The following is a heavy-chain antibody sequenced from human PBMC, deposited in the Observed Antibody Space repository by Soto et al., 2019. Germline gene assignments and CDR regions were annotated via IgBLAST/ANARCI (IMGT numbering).Heavy chain of an antibody. Sequence: QVQLQESGPGLVKPSQTLSLTCTVSGGSINSAGYYWSWIRQHPGKGLEWIGYIYYSGSTYYNPSLKSRVTISIDTSKNQFSLRLSSVTVADTAVYYCARAQTLFGVITVFDYWGQGTLVTVSS. CDR1: GGSINSAGYY. V-gene: IGHV4-31*03. D-gene: IGHD3-3*01. CDR3: ARAQTLFGVITVFDY. J-gene: IGHJ4*02. CDR2: IYYSGST.